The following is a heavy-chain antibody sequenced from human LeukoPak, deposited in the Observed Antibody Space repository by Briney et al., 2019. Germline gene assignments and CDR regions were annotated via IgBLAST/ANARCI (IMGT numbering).Heavy chain of an antibody. D-gene: IGHD6-6*01. CDR3: ARGDSSSSYVLDY. Sequence: SVKVSCKASGYTFTSYDINWVRQAPGQGLEWMGGIIPIFGTANYAQKFQGRVTITTDESTSTAYMELSSLRSEDTAVYYCARGDSSSSYVLDYWGQGTLVTVSS. CDR1: GYTFTSYD. V-gene: IGHV1-69*05. CDR2: IIPIFGTA. J-gene: IGHJ4*02.